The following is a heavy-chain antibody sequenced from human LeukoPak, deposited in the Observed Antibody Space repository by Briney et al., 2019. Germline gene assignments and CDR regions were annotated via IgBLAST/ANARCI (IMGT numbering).Heavy chain of an antibody. D-gene: IGHD3-22*01. V-gene: IGHV3-15*01. CDR1: QFTLSNAW. J-gene: IGHJ4*02. CDR3: ARETGPRRYYYDVTGYRPYYFDF. CDR2: IRSKTDGGTT. Sequence: PGGSLRLSCAASQFTLSNAWMFWVRQAPGKGLEWIGRIRSKTDGGTTDYAAPVKGRFTISRDDSKNTLYLQMNSLRAEDTAVYYCARETGPRRYYYDVTGYRPYYFDFWGQGTLVTVSS.